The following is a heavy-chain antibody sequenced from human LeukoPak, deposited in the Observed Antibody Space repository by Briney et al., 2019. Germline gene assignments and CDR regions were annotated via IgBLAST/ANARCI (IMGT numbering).Heavy chain of an antibody. Sequence: GGSLRLSCAASGFTFSNYAMHWVRQAPGKGLEWVALISYDGSNKNYADSVKGRFTISRDNSKNTLYLQMNSLRTEDTAVYYCARAQTQIVVITPADYWGQGTLVTVSS. CDR1: GFTFSNYA. V-gene: IGHV3-30-3*01. CDR2: ISYDGSNK. J-gene: IGHJ4*02. CDR3: ARAQTQIVVITPADY. D-gene: IGHD3-22*01.